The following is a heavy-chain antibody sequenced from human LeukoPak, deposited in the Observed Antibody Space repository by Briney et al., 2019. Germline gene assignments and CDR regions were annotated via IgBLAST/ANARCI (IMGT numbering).Heavy chain of an antibody. Sequence: GGSLRLSCAASGFTFSSYAMHWVRQAPGKGLEWVAVISYDGSNKYYADSVKGRFTISRDNSKNTLYLQMNSLRAEDTAVYYCARASDYYGSGSYYSLGMDVWGKGTTVTVSS. CDR2: ISYDGSNK. D-gene: IGHD3-10*01. CDR1: GFTFSSYA. J-gene: IGHJ6*04. V-gene: IGHV3-30*04. CDR3: ARASDYYGSGSYYSLGMDV.